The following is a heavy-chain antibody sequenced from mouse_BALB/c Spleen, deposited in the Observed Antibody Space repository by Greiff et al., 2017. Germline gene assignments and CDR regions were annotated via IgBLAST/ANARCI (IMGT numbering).Heavy chain of an antibody. J-gene: IGHJ4*01. Sequence: EVKLVESGGGLVQPGGSRKLSCAASGFTFSSFGMHWVRQAPEKGLEWVAYISSGSSTIYYADTVKGRFTISRDNPKNTLFLQMTSLRSEDTAMYYCTRSKYGDYGYTMDYWGQGTSVTVSS. CDR3: TRSKYGDYGYTMDY. V-gene: IGHV5-17*02. CDR2: ISSGSSTI. D-gene: IGHD2-13*01. CDR1: GFTFSSFG.